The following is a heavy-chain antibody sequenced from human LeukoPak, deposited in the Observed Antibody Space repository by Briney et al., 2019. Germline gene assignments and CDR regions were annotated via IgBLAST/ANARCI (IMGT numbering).Heavy chain of an antibody. CDR1: GYTFTSYD. J-gene: IGHJ5*02. D-gene: IGHD6-13*01. V-gene: IGHV1-8*03. CDR2: MNPNSGNT. Sequence: GASVKVSCKASGYTFTSYDINWVRQATGQGLEWMGLMNPNSGNTGYAQKFQGRVTITRNTSISTAYMELSSLRSEDPAVYYCAGGRVPGYSSSWYSPWFDPWGQGTLVTVSS. CDR3: AGGRVPGYSSSWYSPWFDP.